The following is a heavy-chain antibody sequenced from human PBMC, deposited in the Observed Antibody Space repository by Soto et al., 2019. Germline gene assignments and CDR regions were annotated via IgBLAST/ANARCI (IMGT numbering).Heavy chain of an antibody. CDR2: INTNTGNP. CDR1: GYTFTSYA. J-gene: IGHJ5*02. V-gene: IGHV7-4-1*01. D-gene: IGHD3-3*01. CDR3: ARGPYYDFWSGPASNWFDP. Sequence: ASVKVSCKASGYTFTSYAMNWVRQAPGQGLEWMGWINTNTGNPTYAQGFTGRFVFSLDTSVSTAYLQICCLKAEDTAVYYCARGPYYDFWSGPASNWFDPWGQGTLVTVSS.